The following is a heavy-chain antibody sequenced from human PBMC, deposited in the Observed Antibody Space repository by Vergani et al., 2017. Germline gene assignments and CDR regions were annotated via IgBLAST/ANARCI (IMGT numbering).Heavy chain of an antibody. CDR2: INHSGST. D-gene: IGHD5-12*01. V-gene: IGHV4-34*01. CDR1: GGSFSGYY. CDR3: AKVAATRARYFDL. Sequence: QVQLQQWGAGLLKPSETLSLTCAVYGGSFSGYYWSWIRQPPGKGLEWIGEINHSGSTNYNPSLKSRVTISVDTSKNQFSLKLSSVTAADTAVYYCAKVAATRARYFDLWGRGTLVTVSS. J-gene: IGHJ2*01.